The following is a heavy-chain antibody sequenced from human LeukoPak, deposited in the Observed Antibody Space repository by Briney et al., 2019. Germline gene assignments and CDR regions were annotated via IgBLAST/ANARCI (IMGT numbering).Heavy chain of an antibody. J-gene: IGHJ4*02. D-gene: IGHD4-23*01. CDR3: AKERGHSKPFDY. CDR1: GFTFDDYG. V-gene: IGHV3-20*04. CDR2: INWNGVST. Sequence: SGGSLRLSCAASGFTFDDYGMSWVRQAPGKGLEWVSGINWNGVSTSYVDSVKGRFTISRDNAKNSLYLQMNSLRAEDTALYYCAKERGHSKPFDYWGQGTLVTVSS.